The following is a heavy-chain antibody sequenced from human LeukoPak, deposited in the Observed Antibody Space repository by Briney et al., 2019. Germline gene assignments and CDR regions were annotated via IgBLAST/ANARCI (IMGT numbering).Heavy chain of an antibody. CDR2: IIPIFGTA. D-gene: IGHD1-1*01. Sequence: SVKVSCKASGGTFSSYAISWVRQAPGQGLEWMGGIIPIFGTANYAQKFQGRVTVTADESTSTAYMELSSLRSEDTAAYYCARDNWNDGGYFDYWGQGTLVTVSS. CDR3: ARDNWNDGGYFDY. CDR1: GGTFSSYA. V-gene: IGHV1-69*13. J-gene: IGHJ4*02.